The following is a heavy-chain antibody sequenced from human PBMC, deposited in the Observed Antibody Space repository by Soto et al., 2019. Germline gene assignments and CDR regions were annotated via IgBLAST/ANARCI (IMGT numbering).Heavy chain of an antibody. J-gene: IGHJ4*02. CDR3: ARSQYSSSWYPFDY. V-gene: IGHV3-33*01. D-gene: IGHD6-13*01. CDR2: IYYDGSNK. Sequence: GGSMRLSCGAAGFTCSSYGMHWVSQAPGKGLEWVAVIYYDGSNKYYADSVKGRFTISRDNSKNTLYLQMNSLRAEDTAVFYCARSQYSSSWYPFDYWGQGTLVTVSS. CDR1: GFTCSSYG.